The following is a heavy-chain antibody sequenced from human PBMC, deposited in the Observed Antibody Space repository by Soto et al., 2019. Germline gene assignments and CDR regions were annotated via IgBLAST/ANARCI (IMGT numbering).Heavy chain of an antibody. D-gene: IGHD3-22*01. CDR3: ARDRQYYYDSSGYPDAFDI. V-gene: IGHV1-3*01. J-gene: IGHJ3*02. CDR2: INAGNGNT. Sequence: QVQLVQSGAEVKKPGASVKVSCKASGYTFTSYAMHWVRQAPGQRLEWMGWINAGNGNTKYSQKFKGRVTITRDTSASTAYMELSSLRSEDTAVYYCARDRQYYYDSSGYPDAFDIWGQGTMVTVSS. CDR1: GYTFTSYA.